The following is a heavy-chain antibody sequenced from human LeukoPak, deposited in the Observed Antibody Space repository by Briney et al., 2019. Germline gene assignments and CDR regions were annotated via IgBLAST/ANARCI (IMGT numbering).Heavy chain of an antibody. J-gene: IGHJ4*02. V-gene: IGHV4-59*01. Sequence: SETLSLTCTVSGGSISSYYWSWIRQPPGKGLEWIGYIYYSGSTNYNPSLKSRVTISVDTSKNQFSLKLSSVTAEDTAVYYCARAYYYDSSGYYNFDYWGQGTLVTVSS. D-gene: IGHD3-22*01. CDR2: IYYSGST. CDR1: GGSISSYY. CDR3: ARAYYYDSSGYYNFDY.